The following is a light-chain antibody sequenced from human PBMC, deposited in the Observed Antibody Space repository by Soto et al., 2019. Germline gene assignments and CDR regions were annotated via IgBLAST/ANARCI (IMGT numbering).Light chain of an antibody. V-gene: IGLV2-14*01. CDR3: SSFTTSATLK. CDR1: SSDVGVYNY. Sequence: QSALTQPASVSGSPGQSITISCTGTSSDVGVYNYVSWYQQLPGKAPKLMIYDVSNRPSGVSNRFSGSKSGNTASLTISGLQAEDEADYYCSSFTTSATLKIGGGTKLTVL. J-gene: IGLJ2*01. CDR2: DVS.